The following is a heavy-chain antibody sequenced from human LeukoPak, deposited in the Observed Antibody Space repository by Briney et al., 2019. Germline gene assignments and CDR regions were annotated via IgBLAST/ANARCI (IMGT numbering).Heavy chain of an antibody. CDR2: ISGSGDST. D-gene: IGHD3-9*01. J-gene: IGHJ4*02. Sequence: GGSLRLSCAASGFTFSTYAVNWVRQAPGKGLEWVSTISGSGDSTYYADSVKGRFTISRDNSKDTLYLQMSSVRDEDTALYYCVRDNDWAFHYWGQGTLVTVSS. CDR1: GFTFSTYA. CDR3: VRDNDWAFHY. V-gene: IGHV3-23*01.